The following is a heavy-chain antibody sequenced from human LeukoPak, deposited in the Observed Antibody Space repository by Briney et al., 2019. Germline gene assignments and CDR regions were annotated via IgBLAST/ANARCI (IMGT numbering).Heavy chain of an antibody. Sequence: GESLKISCKGSGYSFTSYWIGWVRQMPGKGLEWMGIIYPGDSDTRYSPSFQGQVTISADKSISTAYLQWSSLKASDTAIYYCARPYNWKYDSLDYTGQGTLVTVSS. D-gene: IGHD1-7*01. V-gene: IGHV5-51*01. CDR2: IYPGDSDT. CDR3: ARPYNWKYDSLDY. J-gene: IGHJ4*02. CDR1: GYSFTSYW.